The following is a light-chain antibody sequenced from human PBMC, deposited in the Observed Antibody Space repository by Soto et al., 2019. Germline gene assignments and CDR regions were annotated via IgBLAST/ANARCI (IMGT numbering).Light chain of an antibody. CDR2: AAS. CDR1: QGIGSY. V-gene: IGKV1-9*01. J-gene: IGKJ4*01. CDR3: QQLSNYPST. Sequence: IQLTQSPSSLSASVGDRVTITCRASQGIGSYLAWYQQKPGEAPKLLIFAASTLQSGVPSRFSGSGSGTDFTLTISSLQAEDFATYYFQQLSNYPSTFGGGTKVDI.